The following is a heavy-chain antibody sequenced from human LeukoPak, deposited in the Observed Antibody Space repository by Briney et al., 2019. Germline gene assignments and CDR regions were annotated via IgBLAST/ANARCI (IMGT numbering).Heavy chain of an antibody. CDR3: ARGRRVGPPYSRERAVDY. D-gene: IGHD6-13*01. CDR1: GYTFTSYD. Sequence: ASVKVSCTASGYTFTSYDINWVRQATGQGLEWMGWMNPNSGNKGYAQKFQGRVTMTRNTSISTAYMELSSMRSEDTAVYYCARGRRVGPPYSRERAVDYWGQGTLVTVSS. CDR2: MNPNSGNK. J-gene: IGHJ4*02. V-gene: IGHV1-8*01.